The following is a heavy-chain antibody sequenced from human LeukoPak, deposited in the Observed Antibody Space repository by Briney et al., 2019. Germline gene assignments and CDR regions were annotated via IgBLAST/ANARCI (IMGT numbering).Heavy chain of an antibody. V-gene: IGHV3-9*01. J-gene: IGHJ3*02. CDR1: GFTFDDYA. CDR3: AKDQKWLEVPDAFDI. Sequence: PGGSLRLSCAASGFTFDDYAMHWVRQAPGKGLEWVSGISWNSGSIGYADSVKGRFTISRDNAKNSLYLQMNSLRAEDTALYYCAKDQKWLEVPDAFDIWGQGTMVTVSS. D-gene: IGHD6-19*01. CDR2: ISWNSGSI.